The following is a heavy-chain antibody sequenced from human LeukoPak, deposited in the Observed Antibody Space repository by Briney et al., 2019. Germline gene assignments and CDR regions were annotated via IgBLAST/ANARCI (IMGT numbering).Heavy chain of an antibody. CDR1: GGTFSSYA. CDR2: IIPIFGTA. J-gene: IGHJ6*03. V-gene: IGHV1-69*05. CDR3: ARAGGVLRYFDWPSRGMDV. D-gene: IGHD3-9*01. Sequence: ASVKVSCKASGGTFSSYAISWVRQAPGQGLEWMGGIIPIFGTANYAQKFQGRGTITTDESTSTAYMELSSPRSEDTAVYYCARAGGVLRYFDWPSRGMDVWGKGTTVTVSS.